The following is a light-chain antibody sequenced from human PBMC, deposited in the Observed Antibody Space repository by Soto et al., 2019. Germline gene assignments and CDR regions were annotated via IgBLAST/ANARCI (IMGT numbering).Light chain of an antibody. Sequence: QSVLTQPTSASGTPGQTVTISCSGSTSNIGSHFVYWSQQLPGTAPKLLIDKDNRRPSVVPDRFSGSKSGTSASLAIRGLRSEDEADYHCATWDDSLSCPVFGGGTKLTVL. V-gene: IGLV1-47*01. CDR2: KDN. CDR3: ATWDDSLSCPV. J-gene: IGLJ2*01. CDR1: TSNIGSHF.